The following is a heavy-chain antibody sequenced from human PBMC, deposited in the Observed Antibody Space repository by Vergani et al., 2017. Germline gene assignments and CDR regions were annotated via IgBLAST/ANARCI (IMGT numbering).Heavy chain of an antibody. CDR2: ISYDGSNK. CDR3: AKDSPAANGSDY. J-gene: IGHJ4*02. D-gene: IGHD6-13*01. Sequence: QVQLVESGGGVVQPGRSLRLSCAASGFTFSRYGMHWVRQAPGKGLEWVAVISYDGSNKYYADSVKGRFTISRDNSKNTLYLQMNSLRAEDTAVYYCAKDSPAANGSDYWGQGTLVTVSS. CDR1: GFTFSRYG. V-gene: IGHV3-30*18.